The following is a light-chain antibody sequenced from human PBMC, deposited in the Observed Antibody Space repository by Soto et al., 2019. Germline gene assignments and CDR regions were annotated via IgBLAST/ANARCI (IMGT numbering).Light chain of an antibody. V-gene: IGLV1-40*01. CDR3: QSHDSSLSGWV. CDR1: SSNIGAGYD. CDR2: GNS. J-gene: IGLJ3*02. Sequence: QSVLTQPPSVSGAPGQRVTISCTGSSSNIGAGYDVHWYQQLPGTAPKLLIYGNSNRPSGVPDRFSASKSGTSAPLAITGLQAEDEADYYCQSHDSSLSGWVFGGGTKLTVL.